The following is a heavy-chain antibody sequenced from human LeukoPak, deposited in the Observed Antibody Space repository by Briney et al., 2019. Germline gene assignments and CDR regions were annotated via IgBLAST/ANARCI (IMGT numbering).Heavy chain of an antibody. D-gene: IGHD6-13*01. Sequence: GASVKVSCKASGYTFTGYYMHWVRQAPGQGLEWMGWINPNSGGTNYAQKFQGRVTMTRDTSISTAYMELSGLRSDDTAVYYCARDGTSSWYSGLVPFWGQGTLVTVSS. CDR2: INPNSGGT. V-gene: IGHV1-2*02. J-gene: IGHJ4*02. CDR3: ARDGTSSWYSGLVPF. CDR1: GYTFTGYY.